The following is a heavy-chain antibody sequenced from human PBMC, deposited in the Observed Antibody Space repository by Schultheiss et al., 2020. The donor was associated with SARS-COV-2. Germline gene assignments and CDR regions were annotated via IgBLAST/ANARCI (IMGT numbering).Heavy chain of an antibody. J-gene: IGHJ4*02. CDR3: ARRYGDYGKGYFDY. V-gene: IGHV4-39*01. CDR2: IYYSGNT. CDR1: GGSISGSSYY. D-gene: IGHD4-17*01. Sequence: SETLSLTCTVSGGSISGSSYYWGWIRQPPGKGMEWIGNIYYSGNTYYNPSLKSPVTISVDTSKNQFSLKVNSMTAADTAVYYCARRYGDYGKGYFDYWGQGILVTVSS.